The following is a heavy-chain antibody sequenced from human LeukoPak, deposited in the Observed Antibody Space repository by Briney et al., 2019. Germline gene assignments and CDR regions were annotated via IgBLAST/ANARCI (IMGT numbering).Heavy chain of an antibody. Sequence: GGSLRLSCAASGFTFSDYYMSWIRQAPGKGLEWVSYISSSGSTIYYADSVKGRFTISRDNSKNTLYLQMNSLRAEDTAVYYCAKDNDYGDYFNFDYWGQGTLVTVSS. CDR3: AKDNDYGDYFNFDY. CDR2: ISSSGSTI. V-gene: IGHV3-11*01. D-gene: IGHD4-17*01. CDR1: GFTFSDYY. J-gene: IGHJ4*02.